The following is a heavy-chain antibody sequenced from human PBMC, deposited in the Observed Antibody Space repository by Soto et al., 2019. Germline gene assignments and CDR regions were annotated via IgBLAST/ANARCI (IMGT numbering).Heavy chain of an antibody. D-gene: IGHD2-15*01. Sequence: PSETLSLTCTVSGGSISSYYWSWIRQPPGKGLEWIGYIYYSGSTNYNPSLKSRVTISVDTSKNQFSLKLSSVTAADTAVYYCARHIYCSGGSCYPSDLNCFDPWGQGTLVTISS. V-gene: IGHV4-59*08. J-gene: IGHJ5*02. CDR3: ARHIYCSGGSCYPSDLNCFDP. CDR2: IYYSGST. CDR1: GGSISSYY.